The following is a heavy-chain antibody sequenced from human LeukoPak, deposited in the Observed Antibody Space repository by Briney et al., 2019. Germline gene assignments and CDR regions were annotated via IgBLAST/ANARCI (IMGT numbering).Heavy chain of an antibody. D-gene: IGHD3-22*01. CDR2: VTYDGST. CDR3: AKVYDTSGYYYAMDF. CDR1: GFTFNIYA. V-gene: IGHV3-23*01. J-gene: IGHJ4*02. Sequence: GGSLRPSCAASGFTFNIYAMSWVRQAPGKGLEWVSTVTYDGSTYYADSVRGRFTISRDNSKNALYLQMNSLRAEDTAVYYCAKVYDTSGYYYAMDFWGQGTLVTVSS.